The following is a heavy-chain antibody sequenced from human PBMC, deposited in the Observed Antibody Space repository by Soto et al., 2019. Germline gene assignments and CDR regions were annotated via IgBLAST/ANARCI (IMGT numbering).Heavy chain of an antibody. Sequence: SETLSLTCTVSGVSVSRDYQWIWIRQPPGKGLEWIGHISYSGSPYYHPSLRSRLSISVDTSKNQFSLKVKSVTAADTAVYYCASAWDFWGQGTRITVSS. J-gene: IGHJ1*01. CDR2: ISYSGSP. CDR3: ASAWDF. CDR1: GVSVSRDYQ. V-gene: IGHV4-30-4*01. D-gene: IGHD1-26*01.